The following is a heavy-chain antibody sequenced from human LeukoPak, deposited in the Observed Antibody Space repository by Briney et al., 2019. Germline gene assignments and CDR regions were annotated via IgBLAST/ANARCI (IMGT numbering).Heavy chain of an antibody. D-gene: IGHD6-19*01. CDR2: IYYSGST. CDR3: ARRISVAGVFDS. V-gene: IGHV4-59*01. CDR1: GGSMSSYY. J-gene: IGHJ4*02. Sequence: SETLSLTCTISGGSMSSYYWSWIRQPPGKGLEWIGYIYYSGSTYYHPSLKSRVTISADTSRNQFSLRLSSATAADTAVYYCARRISVAGVFDSWGQGTLVTVSS.